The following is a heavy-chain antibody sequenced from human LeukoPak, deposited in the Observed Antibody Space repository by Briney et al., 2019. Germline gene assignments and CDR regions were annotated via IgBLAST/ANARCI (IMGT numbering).Heavy chain of an antibody. CDR3: ARGNARRILFAY. CDR1: GGSFSGYY. CDR2: INHSGST. Sequence: SETLSLTCAVYGGSFSGYYWSWIRQPPGKGLEWIGEINHSGSTNYNPSLKSRVTISVDTSKNQFSLKPSSVTAADTAVYYCARGNARRILFAYWGQGTLVTVSS. J-gene: IGHJ4*02. V-gene: IGHV4-34*01.